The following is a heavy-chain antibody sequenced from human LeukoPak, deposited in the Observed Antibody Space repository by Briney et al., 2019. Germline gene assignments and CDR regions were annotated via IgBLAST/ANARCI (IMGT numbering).Heavy chain of an antibody. D-gene: IGHD3-9*01. V-gene: IGHV3-30*04. Sequence: GGSLRLSCVASGFIFGSNAMSWVRQAPGKGLEWVAVISYDGSNKYYADSVKGRFTISRDNSKNTLYLQMNSLRAEDTAVYYCARELPLRYFDWLLYYYYGMDVWGKGTTVTVSS. CDR2: ISYDGSNK. J-gene: IGHJ6*04. CDR1: GFIFGSNA. CDR3: ARELPLRYFDWLLYYYYGMDV.